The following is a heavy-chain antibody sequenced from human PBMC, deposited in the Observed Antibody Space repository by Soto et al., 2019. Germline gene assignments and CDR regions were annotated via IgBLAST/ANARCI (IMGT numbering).Heavy chain of an antibody. J-gene: IGHJ2*01. CDR3: ASQDFSSSTDASFLVNGDLDL. V-gene: IGHV4-4*02. CDR2: IYHSGST. D-gene: IGHD6-6*01. Sequence: QMQLQESGPGLVKPSGTLSLTCGVSGGSISGSKWWTWFLQHPGKGPEWSGGIYHSGSTNYNPSLTSRVNISLDKSNNQFSLTLTSVTATDKAVYSCASQDFSSSTDASFLVNGDLDLWGRGILVTVSS. CDR1: GGSISGSKW.